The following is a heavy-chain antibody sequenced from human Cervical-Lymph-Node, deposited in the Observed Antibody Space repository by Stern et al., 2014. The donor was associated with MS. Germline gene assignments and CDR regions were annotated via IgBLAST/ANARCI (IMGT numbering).Heavy chain of an antibody. Sequence: VTLRESGPTLVKPTQTLTLTCTFSGFSLNTTGVGVGWIRQSPGRALEWLAVLYWNDDKRYRPSLKPRLTITKDTSKNQVVLTMTNVDPVDTAKYYCAHRPYYDILTGYYNSPFDQWGQGTLVTVSS. V-gene: IGHV2-5*01. CDR2: LYWNDDK. CDR1: GFSLNTTGVG. CDR3: AHRPYYDILTGYYNSPFDQ. J-gene: IGHJ4*02. D-gene: IGHD3-9*01.